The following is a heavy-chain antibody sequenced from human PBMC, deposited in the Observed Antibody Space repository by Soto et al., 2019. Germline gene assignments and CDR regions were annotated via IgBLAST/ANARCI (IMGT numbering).Heavy chain of an antibody. D-gene: IGHD1-1*01. V-gene: IGHV2-70*04. Sequence: SGPTLVNPTQTLILTCTLSGFSLSTSRMRVSWIRQPPGKALEWLARIDWDDDKFYSTSLKTRLTISKDTSKNQVFLTMTNVDPVDTATYYCAKTGTDGSWFDPWGQGTLVTVSS. CDR3: AKTGTDGSWFDP. CDR2: IDWDDDK. CDR1: GFSLSTSRMR. J-gene: IGHJ5*02.